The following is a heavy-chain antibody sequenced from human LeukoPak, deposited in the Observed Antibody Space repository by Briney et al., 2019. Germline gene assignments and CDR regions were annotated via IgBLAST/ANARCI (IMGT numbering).Heavy chain of an antibody. J-gene: IGHJ4*02. CDR3: ARDYDSSGYPKYYFDY. CDR2: INPNSGST. Sequence: GASVKVSCKASGYTFTGYYMHWVRQAPGQGLEWMGWINPNSGSTNYAQKFQGRVTMTRDTSISTAYMELSRLRSDDTAVYYCARDYDSSGYPKYYFDYWGQGTLVTVSS. V-gene: IGHV1-2*02. D-gene: IGHD3-22*01. CDR1: GYTFTGYY.